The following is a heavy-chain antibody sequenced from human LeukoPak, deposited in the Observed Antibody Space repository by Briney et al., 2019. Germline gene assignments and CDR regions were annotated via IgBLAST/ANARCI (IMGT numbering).Heavy chain of an antibody. V-gene: IGHV3-7*03. Sequence: GGSLRLSCAAFGFSFSDYWMSWVRQVPGRGPEWVANVNRDGSETYYLDSVKGRFTISKDNAKNSLYLQMNSLRAEDTALYHCARNNGMDVWGQGTTVIVSS. J-gene: IGHJ6*02. CDR3: ARNNGMDV. CDR1: GFSFSDYW. CDR2: VNRDGSET.